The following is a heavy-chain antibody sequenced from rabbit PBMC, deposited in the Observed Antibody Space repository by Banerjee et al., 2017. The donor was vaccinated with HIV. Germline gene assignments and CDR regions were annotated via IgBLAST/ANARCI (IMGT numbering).Heavy chain of an antibody. Sequence: QQQLEESGGGLVKPGASLTLTCTASGFSFSSVYWICWVRQAPGKGLEWIACIDTASTGTTYYASWVNGRFAISKTSSTTVTLQMTSLTVADTATYFCTRDYVSSVALWGQGTL. CDR1: GFSFSSVYW. V-gene: IGHV1S45*01. D-gene: IGHD1-1*01. CDR3: TRDYVSSVAL. CDR2: IDTASTGTT. J-gene: IGHJ4*01.